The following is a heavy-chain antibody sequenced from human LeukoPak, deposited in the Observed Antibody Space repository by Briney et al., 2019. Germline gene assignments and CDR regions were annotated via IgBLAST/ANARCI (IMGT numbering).Heavy chain of an antibody. CDR2: IYSGGST. J-gene: IGHJ4*02. D-gene: IGHD2-15*01. Sequence: GGSPRLSCAAPGFTVSSNYMSWVRQAPGKGLEWVSVIYSGGSTYHADSVKGRFTISRDNSKNTLFLQMNTLSAEDTAVYYCARLVGITYFDYWGQGTLVTVSS. CDR1: GFTVSSNY. CDR3: ARLVGITYFDY. V-gene: IGHV3-53*01.